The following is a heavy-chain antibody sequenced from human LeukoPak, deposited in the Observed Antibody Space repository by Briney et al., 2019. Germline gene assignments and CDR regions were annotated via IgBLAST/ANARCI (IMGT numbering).Heavy chain of an antibody. D-gene: IGHD2-2*01. V-gene: IGHV1-2*02. Sequence: ASVKVSCKASGYTFIGHYMHWVRQAPGQGLEWMGWINPNSGGTNYAQKLQGRVTMTTDTSTSTAYMELRSLRSDDTAVYYCARTREDIVVVPAAYFDYWGQGTLVTVSS. CDR2: INPNSGGT. CDR1: GYTFIGHY. CDR3: ARTREDIVVVPAAYFDY. J-gene: IGHJ4*02.